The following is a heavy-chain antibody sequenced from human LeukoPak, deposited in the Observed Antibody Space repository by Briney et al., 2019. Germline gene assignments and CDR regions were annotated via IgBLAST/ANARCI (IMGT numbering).Heavy chain of an antibody. V-gene: IGHV3-7*01. Sequence: GGYLRLSCAASGFSFSSYWMSWVRQAPGKGLEWVADIKQDGSEKYYVDSVKGRFTISRDNAKKSLYLQMNSLRAEDTAVYYCAAVFLVSYDSSGYYCFDYRGRGTLVTVSS. CDR3: AAVFLVSYDSSGYYCFDY. J-gene: IGHJ4*02. D-gene: IGHD3-22*01. CDR1: GFSFSSYW. CDR2: IKQDGSEK.